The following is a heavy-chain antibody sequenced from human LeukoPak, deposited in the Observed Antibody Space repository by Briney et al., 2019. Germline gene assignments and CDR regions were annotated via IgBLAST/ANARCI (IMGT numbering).Heavy chain of an antibody. V-gene: IGHV3-66*01. CDR3: GRGGYDMYD. J-gene: IGHJ6*02. D-gene: IGHD2-2*01. CDR1: GFTVSNNY. Sequence: GGSLRLSCAASGFTVSNNYMSWVRQAPGKGLEWVSTINRDGPTFYADSVEGRFTISRDNSRNTLYLQMNSLRAEDTAVYYCGRGGYDMYDWGQGTTVSVSS. CDR2: INRDGPT.